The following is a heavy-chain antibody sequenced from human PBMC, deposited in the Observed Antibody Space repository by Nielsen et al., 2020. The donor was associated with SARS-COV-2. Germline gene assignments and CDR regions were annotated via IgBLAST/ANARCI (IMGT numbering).Heavy chain of an antibody. V-gene: IGHV4-31*03. CDR2: IYYTGSA. D-gene: IGHD6-13*01. J-gene: IGHJ5*02. Sequence: SETLSLTCTVSGDTIASGGYYWTWIRQYPGKGLEWIGYIYYTGSAYYNPSLKSRLTISVDTSKNQFSLKLSSVTAADTAVYYCARGGRSSWKANWFDPWGQGTLVTVSS. CDR3: ARGGRSSWKANWFDP. CDR1: GDTIASGGYY.